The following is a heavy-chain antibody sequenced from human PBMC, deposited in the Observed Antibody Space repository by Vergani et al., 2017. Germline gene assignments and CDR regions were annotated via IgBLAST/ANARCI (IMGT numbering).Heavy chain of an antibody. D-gene: IGHD3-16*01. CDR2: ISYDGSNK. CDR3: AKDFGGDAFDI. Sequence: QVQLGESGGGVVQPGRSLRLSCAASGFTFSSYGMHWVRQAPGKGLEWVAVISYDGSNKYYADSVKGRFTISRDNSKNTLYLQMNSLKTEDTAVYYCAKDFGGDAFDIRGQGTMVTVSS. V-gene: IGHV3-30*18. J-gene: IGHJ3*02. CDR1: GFTFSSYG.